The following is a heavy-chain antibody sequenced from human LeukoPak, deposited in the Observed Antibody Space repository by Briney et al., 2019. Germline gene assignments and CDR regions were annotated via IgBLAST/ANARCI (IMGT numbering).Heavy chain of an antibody. CDR2: IYNTGEIA. CDR1: GGSISSYY. CDR3: AKGGTYGGGADY. J-gene: IGHJ4*02. V-gene: IGHV4-59*01. Sequence: SETLSLTCTVSGGSISSYYWSWIRQPPGKGLEWIGYIYNTGEIADYSPSLNSRVTISLDTSNNQVSLRLSSVTAADTAVYYCAKGGTYGGGADYWGQGTLVTVSS. D-gene: IGHD1-26*01.